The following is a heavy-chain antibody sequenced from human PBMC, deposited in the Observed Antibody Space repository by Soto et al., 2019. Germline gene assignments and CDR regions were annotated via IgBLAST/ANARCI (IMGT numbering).Heavy chain of an antibody. V-gene: IGHV1-8*01. D-gene: IGHD2-2*01. Sequence: ASVKVSCKASGYTFTSYDINWVRQATGQKLEWMGWMNPNGGNTAYEQKFQGRVTMTRDNSISTAYMEQSSLRSEDTAVYYCASTPLCSSTSCYDYYYSGMDARAQGTTVPFSS. CDR1: GYTFTSYD. CDR3: ASTPLCSSTSCYDYYYSGMDA. CDR2: MNPNGGNT. J-gene: IGHJ6*02.